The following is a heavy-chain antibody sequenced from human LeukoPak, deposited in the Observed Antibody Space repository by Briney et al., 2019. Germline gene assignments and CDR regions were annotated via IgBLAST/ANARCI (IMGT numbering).Heavy chain of an antibody. J-gene: IGHJ3*02. CDR2: LIPIVGTA. D-gene: IGHD4-17*01. CDR1: GGTFSSYA. CDR3: ARGGGDYVRNAFDI. Sequence: GASVKVSCKASGGTFSSYAISWVRQAPGQGLEWMGGLIPIVGTANYAQKFQGRVTITADESTSTAYMELSSLRSEDTAVYYCARGGGDYVRNAFDIWGQGTMVTVSS. V-gene: IGHV1-69*01.